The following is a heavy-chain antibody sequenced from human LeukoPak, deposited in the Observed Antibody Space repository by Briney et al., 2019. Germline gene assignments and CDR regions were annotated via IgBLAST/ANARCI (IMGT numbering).Heavy chain of an antibody. V-gene: IGHV1-69*04. CDR1: GGTFSSYA. J-gene: IGHJ1*01. CDR2: IIPILGIA. D-gene: IGHD2-21*02. CDR3: ASLWVGYCGGDCYPYFQH. Sequence: SVKVSCKASGGTFSSYAISWVRQAPGQGLEWMGRIIPILGIANYAQKFQGRVTITADKSTSTAYMELSSLRSEDTAVYYCASLWVGYCGGDCYPYFQHWGQGTLVTVSS.